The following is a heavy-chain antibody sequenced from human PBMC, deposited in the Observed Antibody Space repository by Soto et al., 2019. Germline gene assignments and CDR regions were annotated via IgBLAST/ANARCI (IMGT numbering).Heavy chain of an antibody. CDR1: CYSIIGSNSH. CDR3: VRYDRFNRDRYAATVFHI. Sequence: SETLSLTCTGSCYSIIGSNSHWVWTRQAPGQGLEYIGSVYYGGANFYSGNIYYNPSLKSRVTISVDRPKTQFSLGLGSLTAADSGVYYCVRYDRFNRDRYAATVFHIWGQGTMVTVSS. CDR2: VYYGGANFYSGNI. V-gene: IGHV4-39*01. D-gene: IGHD2-2*01. J-gene: IGHJ3*02.